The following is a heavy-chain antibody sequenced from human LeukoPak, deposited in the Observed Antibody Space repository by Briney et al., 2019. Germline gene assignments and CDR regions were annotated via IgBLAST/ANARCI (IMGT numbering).Heavy chain of an antibody. V-gene: IGHV4-39*07. D-gene: IGHD4-17*01. CDR2: IYYSGST. J-gene: IGHJ6*03. CDR3: ARDTGDYPPFYYYYMDV. CDR1: GGSISSSSHY. Sequence: SETLSLTCTVSGGSISSSSHYWGWIRQPPGKGLQWIASIYYSGSTYYNPSLKSRVTISVDTSKNQFSLKLSSVTAADTAVYYCARDTGDYPPFYYYYMDVWGKGTTVTVSS.